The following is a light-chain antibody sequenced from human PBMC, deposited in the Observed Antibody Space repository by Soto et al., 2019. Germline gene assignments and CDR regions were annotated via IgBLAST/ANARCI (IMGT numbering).Light chain of an antibody. Sequence: EIVMTQSPATLSVSPGEGATLSCRASQSVGSKLAWYQQKPGQAPRLLIFGVSTRANGVPARFSGSGSGTDFSLTISSLESEDFAVYYCQQYSYWPPEYTFGQGTNLEIK. V-gene: IGKV3-15*01. CDR1: QSVGSK. CDR3: QQYSYWPPEYT. CDR2: GVS. J-gene: IGKJ2*01.